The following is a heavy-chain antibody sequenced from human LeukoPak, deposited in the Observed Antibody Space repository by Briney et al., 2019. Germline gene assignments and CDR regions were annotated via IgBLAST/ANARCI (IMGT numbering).Heavy chain of an antibody. D-gene: IGHD2-15*01. CDR2: IYYSGST. Sequence: SETLSLTCTVSGGSISSYYWNWIRQPPGKGLEWIAYIYYSGSTNYNPSLKSRVTISVDTSKNQFSLKLSSVTAADTAVYYCARDLRLSCSGGSCYFGWYFDLWGRGTLVTVSS. J-gene: IGHJ2*01. CDR1: GGSISSYY. V-gene: IGHV4-59*12. CDR3: ARDLRLSCSGGSCYFGWYFDL.